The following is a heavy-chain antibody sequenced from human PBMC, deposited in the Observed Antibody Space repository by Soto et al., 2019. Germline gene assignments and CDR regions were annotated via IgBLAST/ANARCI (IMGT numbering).Heavy chain of an antibody. CDR3: ASASHYYDSSGSLDY. Sequence: SVKVSCKASGYTFTGYYMHWVRQAPGQGLKRMGGIIPIFGTANYAQKFQGRVTITADESTSTAYMELSSLRSEYTAVYYCASASHYYDSSGSLDYWGQGTLVTVSS. CDR2: IIPIFGTA. D-gene: IGHD3-22*01. J-gene: IGHJ4*02. V-gene: IGHV1-69*13. CDR1: GYTFTGYY.